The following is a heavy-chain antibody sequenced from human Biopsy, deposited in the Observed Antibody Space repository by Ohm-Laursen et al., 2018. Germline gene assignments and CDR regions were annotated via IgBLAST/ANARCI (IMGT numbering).Heavy chain of an antibody. J-gene: IGHJ4*02. V-gene: IGHV3-73*01. CDR2: IKKKSNNDAT. Sequence: SLRLSCAASGFNLSAFALHWVRQASGRRLEWVGRIKKKSNNDATAYAESMKGRFSIFRDDSKSTSFLQMNSLKIEDTAVYFCTRSAGCGYDYWGQGILVTVSS. CDR3: TRSAGCGYDY. CDR1: GFNLSAFA. D-gene: IGHD2-15*01.